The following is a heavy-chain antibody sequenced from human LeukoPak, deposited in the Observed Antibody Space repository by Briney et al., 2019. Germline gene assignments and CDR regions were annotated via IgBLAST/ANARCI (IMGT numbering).Heavy chain of an antibody. J-gene: IGHJ4*02. CDR2: ISSSSSYI. V-gene: IGHV3-21*01. CDR3: ARDPYSGLFDY. Sequence: GGSLRLSCPASGFIFSSYSMNWVRQAPGKGLEWVSSISSSSSYIYYADSVKGRFTISRDNAKNSLYLQMNSLRAEDTAVYYCARDPYSGLFDYWGQGTLVTVSS. CDR1: GFIFSSYS. D-gene: IGHD4-11*01.